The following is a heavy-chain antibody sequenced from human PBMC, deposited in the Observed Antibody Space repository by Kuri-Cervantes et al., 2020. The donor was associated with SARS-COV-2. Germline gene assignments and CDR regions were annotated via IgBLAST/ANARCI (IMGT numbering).Heavy chain of an antibody. CDR3: VRDGDHWNFDY. V-gene: IGHV3-74*01. Sequence: GGSLRLSCAASGFTFSDYYMSWIRQAPGKGLVWVSRINPDGSYTNNADSVKGRFTLSRDNAKNMLFLQMNSLRAEDTAVYYCVRDGDHWNFDYWGQGTLV. CDR2: INPDGSYT. J-gene: IGHJ4*02. CDR1: GFTFSDYY. D-gene: IGHD1-1*01.